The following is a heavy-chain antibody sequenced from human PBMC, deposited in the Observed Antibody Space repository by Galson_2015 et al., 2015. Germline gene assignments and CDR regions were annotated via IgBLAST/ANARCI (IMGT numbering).Heavy chain of an antibody. CDR1: GYTFTSYD. CDR2: MNPNSGNT. V-gene: IGHV1-8*01. Sequence: SVKVSCKASGYTFTSYDIYWVRQATGQGLEWMGWMNPNSGNTGYAQKFQGRVTMTRNTSISTAYMELSSLRSEDTAVYYCARVTLGATDYYYYYMDVWGKGTTVTVSS. CDR3: ARVTLGATDYYYYYMDV. D-gene: IGHD1-26*01. J-gene: IGHJ6*03.